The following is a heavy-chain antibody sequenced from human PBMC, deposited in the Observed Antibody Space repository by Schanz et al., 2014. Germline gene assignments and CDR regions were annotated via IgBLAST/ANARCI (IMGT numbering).Heavy chain of an antibody. CDR3: AKFLYDDPS. CDR1: GGDIGNYY. CDR2: IHQSGGT. J-gene: IGHJ5*02. Sequence: QVQLQESGPGLVKPSETLSLTCSVSGGDIGNYYWSWIRQPPGKGLEWIGYIHQSGGTNYNPSLKSRVTILVDTSKTQISLSLPSLPAADTAVYYCAKFLYDDPSWGQGTLVTVSS. V-gene: IGHV4-59*08. D-gene: IGHD3-3*01.